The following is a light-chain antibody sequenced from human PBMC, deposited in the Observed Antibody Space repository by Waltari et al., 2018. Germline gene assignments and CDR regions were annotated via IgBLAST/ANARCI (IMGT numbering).Light chain of an antibody. Sequence: DIQITQSPSSLAAFVGDRVIMTCQASQDISNYLNWYQQKSRKAPTLLIRDASKLETGVPSRFRGSQSRTDFTLTISSLQPEDVGTYYCQLYDNLPIFAFGPGTKVEIK. CDR3: QLYDNLPIFA. CDR1: QDISNY. CDR2: DAS. V-gene: IGKV1-33*01. J-gene: IGKJ3*01.